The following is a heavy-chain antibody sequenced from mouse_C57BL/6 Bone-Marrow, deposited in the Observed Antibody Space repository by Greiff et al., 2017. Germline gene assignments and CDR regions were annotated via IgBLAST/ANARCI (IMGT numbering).Heavy chain of an antibody. CDR3: SKASSYYGSSCGFAY. CDR1: GYTFTSYW. D-gene: IGHD1-1*01. CDR2: IDPSDSYT. J-gene: IGHJ3*01. Sequence: QVQLQQPGAELVMPGASVKLSCKASGYTFTSYWMHWVKQRPGQGLEWIGEIDPSDSYTNYNQKFKGKSTLTVDKSSSTAYMQLSSLTSEDSAVYYCSKASSYYGSSCGFAYWGQVTLVTVSA. V-gene: IGHV1-69*01.